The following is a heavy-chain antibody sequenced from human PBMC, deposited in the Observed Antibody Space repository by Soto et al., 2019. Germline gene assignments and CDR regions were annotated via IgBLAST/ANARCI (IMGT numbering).Heavy chain of an antibody. Sequence: GGSLRLSCAASGFTFSDYYMSWIRQAPGKGLEWVSYISSSGSTIYYADSVKGRFTISRDNAKNSLYLQMNSLRAEDTAVYYCARLIAVASSYYFDYWGQGTLVTVSS. CDR2: ISSSGSTI. CDR3: ARLIAVASSYYFDY. D-gene: IGHD6-19*01. V-gene: IGHV3-11*01. J-gene: IGHJ4*02. CDR1: GFTFSDYY.